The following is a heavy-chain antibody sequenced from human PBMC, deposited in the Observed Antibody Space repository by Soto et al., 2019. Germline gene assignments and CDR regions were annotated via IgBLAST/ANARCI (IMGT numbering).Heavy chain of an antibody. CDR3: ATRTTLYYDILTGYYAPPYYYYGMDV. D-gene: IGHD3-9*01. J-gene: IGHJ6*02. CDR1: GFTFSSYA. Sequence: GGSLRLSCAASGFTFSSYAMSWVRQAPGKGLEWVSAISGSGGSTYYADSVKGRFTISRDNSKNTLYLQMNSLRAEDTAVYYCATRTTLYYDILTGYYAPPYYYYGMDVWGQGTTVTVSS. CDR2: ISGSGGST. V-gene: IGHV3-23*01.